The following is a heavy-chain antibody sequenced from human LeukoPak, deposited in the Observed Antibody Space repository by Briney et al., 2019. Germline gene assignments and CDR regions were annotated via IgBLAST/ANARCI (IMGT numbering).Heavy chain of an antibody. Sequence: ASVKVSCKASGYTFTSYYMHWVRQAPGQGLEWMGIINPSGGSTSYAQKFQGRVTMTTDTSTSTAYMELRSLRSDDTAVYYCARGRLRFLEWNDAFDIWGQGTMVTVSS. CDR2: INPSGGST. V-gene: IGHV1-46*01. J-gene: IGHJ3*02. CDR1: GYTFTSYY. CDR3: ARGRLRFLEWNDAFDI. D-gene: IGHD3-3*01.